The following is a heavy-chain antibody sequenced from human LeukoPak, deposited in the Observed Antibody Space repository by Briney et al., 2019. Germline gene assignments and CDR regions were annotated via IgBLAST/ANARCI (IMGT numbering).Heavy chain of an antibody. Sequence: ASVKVSCKASGYTFLNYDFTWVRQAPGQGLEWMGWISAHNRNTKYAQRFQGRVTMTADTSTTTAYMELRSLRSDDTAVYYCARVADYGSGSHLFDHWGQGTLVAVSS. D-gene: IGHD3-10*01. CDR2: ISAHNRNT. CDR1: GYTFLNYD. CDR3: ARVADYGSGSHLFDH. J-gene: IGHJ4*02. V-gene: IGHV1-18*01.